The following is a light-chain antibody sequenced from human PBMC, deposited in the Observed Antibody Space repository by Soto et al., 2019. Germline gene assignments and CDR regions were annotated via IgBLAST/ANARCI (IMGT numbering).Light chain of an antibody. J-gene: IGLJ2*01. CDR3: AAWDDSLNGPV. CDR1: NSNIGSNA. Sequence: QSVLTQPPSASGTPGQRVTISCSGTNSNIGSNAVNWYQQLPGTAPKLLIYSNNQRPSGVPDRISGSKSGTSASLAISGLQSEDEADYYCAAWDDSLNGPVFGGGTKVTVL. CDR2: SNN. V-gene: IGLV1-44*01.